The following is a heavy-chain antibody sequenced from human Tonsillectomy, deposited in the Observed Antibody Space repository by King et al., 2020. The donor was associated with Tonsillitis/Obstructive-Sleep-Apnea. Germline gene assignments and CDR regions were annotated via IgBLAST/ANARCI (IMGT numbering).Heavy chain of an antibody. CDR1: GLTFSSCG. Sequence: VQLVESGGGVVQPGRSLRLSCAASGLTFSSCGMHWVRQAPGKGLVWVAVISHDGSYKNYADSVKGRFTVSRDNSKNTLYLQMNSLRAEDTAVYYCAKEGQDYDIFTGLDGWGQGTTVTVSS. J-gene: IGHJ6*02. CDR3: AKEGQDYDIFTGLDG. D-gene: IGHD3-9*01. CDR2: ISHDGSYK. V-gene: IGHV3-30*18.